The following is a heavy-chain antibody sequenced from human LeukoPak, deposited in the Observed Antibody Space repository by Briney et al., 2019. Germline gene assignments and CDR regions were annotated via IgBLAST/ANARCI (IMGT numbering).Heavy chain of an antibody. D-gene: IGHD2-8*01. V-gene: IGHV4-31*03. CDR1: GGSISSGGYY. J-gene: IGHJ5*02. CDR2: IYYSGST. Sequence: PSETLSLTCTVSGGSISSGGYYWSWIRQHPGKGLEWIGYIYYSGSTYYNPSLKSRVTISVDTSKNQFSLKLSSVTAADTAVYYCASKYCTNGVCHNWFDPWGQGTLVTVSS. CDR3: ASKYCTNGVCHNWFDP.